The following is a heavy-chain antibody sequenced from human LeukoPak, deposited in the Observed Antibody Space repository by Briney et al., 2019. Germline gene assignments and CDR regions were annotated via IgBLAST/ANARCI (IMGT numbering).Heavy chain of an antibody. CDR2: IYPNSGGT. CDR3: ARMIAVAGGSYYYYYMDV. D-gene: IGHD6-19*01. CDR1: GYTFTGYY. J-gene: IGHJ6*03. V-gene: IGHV1-2*02. Sequence: ASVKVSCKASGYTFTGYYMHWVRQAPGQGLEWMGWIYPNSGGTNYAQKFQGRVTMTRDTSINTAYMELSRLRSDDTAVYYCARMIAVAGGSYYYYYMDVWGKGTTVTVSS.